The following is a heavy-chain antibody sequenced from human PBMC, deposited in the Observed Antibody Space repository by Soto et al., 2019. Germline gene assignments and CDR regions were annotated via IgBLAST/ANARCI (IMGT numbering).Heavy chain of an antibody. CDR2: IHYTGRT. CDR1: GGSVNSYY. J-gene: IGHJ5*02. Sequence: SETLSLTCTVSGGSVNSYYWTWIRQPPGRELEWIGYIHYTGRTNCNPSLKSRITMSVDASKNQFSLRLSSVTAADTAVYYCARDLASGGFLHPGGQGTLVTVSS. CDR3: ARDLASGGFLHP. D-gene: IGHD3-3*01. V-gene: IGHV4-59*02.